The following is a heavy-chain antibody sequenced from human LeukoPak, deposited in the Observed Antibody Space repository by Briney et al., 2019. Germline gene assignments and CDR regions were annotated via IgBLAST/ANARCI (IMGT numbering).Heavy chain of an antibody. CDR1: GGSISSSNW. CDR2: INHSGST. J-gene: IGHJ4*02. Sequence: PSETLSLTCAVSGGSISSSNWWSWVRQPPGKGLEWIGEINHSGSTNYNPSLKSRVTISVDTSKNQFSLKLSSVTAADTAVYYCARVSGGYWGQGTLVTVSS. D-gene: IGHD3-10*01. CDR3: ARVSGGY. V-gene: IGHV4-4*02.